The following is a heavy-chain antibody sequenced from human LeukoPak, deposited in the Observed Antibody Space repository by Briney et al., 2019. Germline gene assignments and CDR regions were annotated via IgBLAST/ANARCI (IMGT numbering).Heavy chain of an antibody. J-gene: IGHJ1*01. Sequence: ASVKVSCKASGYTFTSYDINWVRQATGQGLEWMGWMNPNSGNTGYAQKFQGRVTMTRNTSISTAYMELSSLRSEDTAVYYCARGGSSSGWYAEYFQHWGQGTLVTVSS. V-gene: IGHV1-8*01. CDR3: ARGGSSSGWYAEYFQH. D-gene: IGHD6-19*01. CDR1: GYTFTSYD. CDR2: MNPNSGNT.